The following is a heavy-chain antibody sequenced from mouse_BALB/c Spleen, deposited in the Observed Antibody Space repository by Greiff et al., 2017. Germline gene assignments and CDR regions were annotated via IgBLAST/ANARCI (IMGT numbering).Heavy chain of an antibody. Sequence: VQLKQSGTVLARPGASVKMSCKASGYSFTSYWMHWVKQRPGQGLEWIGAIYPGNSDTSYNQKFKGKAKLTAVTSASTAYMELSSLTNEDSAVYYCTRWPYYYGSSPFDYWGQGTTLTVSS. J-gene: IGHJ2*01. V-gene: IGHV1-5*01. CDR1: GYSFTSYW. D-gene: IGHD1-1*01. CDR3: TRWPYYYGSSPFDY. CDR2: IYPGNSDT.